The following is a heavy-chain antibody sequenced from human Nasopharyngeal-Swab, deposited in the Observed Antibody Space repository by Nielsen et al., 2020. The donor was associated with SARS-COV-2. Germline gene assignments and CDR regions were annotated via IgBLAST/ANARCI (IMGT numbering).Heavy chain of an antibody. CDR1: GYTFTGYY. CDR3: ARVGDGGKAFDI. V-gene: IGHV1-2*06. D-gene: IGHD4-23*01. Sequence: ASVKVSCKASGYTFTGYYMHWVRQAPGQGLEWMGRINPNSGGTNYAQKFQGRVTMTRNTSISTAYMELSSLRSEDTAVYYCARVGDGGKAFDIWGQGTMVTVSS. J-gene: IGHJ3*02. CDR2: INPNSGGT.